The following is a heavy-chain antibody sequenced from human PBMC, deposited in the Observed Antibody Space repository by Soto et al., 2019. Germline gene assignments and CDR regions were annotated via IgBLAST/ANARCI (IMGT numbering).Heavy chain of an antibody. CDR1: GLTFSTYS. Sequence: EVQVVESGGGLVKPGGSLRLSCAASGLTFSTYSMNWVRRAPGKGLEWVSSISPDGHYIYYADSVRGRFTTSRDNAWNSLYLPMNSLRADDTAVYYCAGSTGIPWSPFDSWGQGTLVTVSS. J-gene: IGHJ4*02. CDR3: AGSTGIPWSPFDS. V-gene: IGHV3-21*01. CDR2: ISPDGHYI. D-gene: IGHD2-8*02.